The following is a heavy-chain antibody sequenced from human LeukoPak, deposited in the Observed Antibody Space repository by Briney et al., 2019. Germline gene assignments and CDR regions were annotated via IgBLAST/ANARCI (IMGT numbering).Heavy chain of an antibody. J-gene: IGHJ4*02. D-gene: IGHD2-15*01. CDR3: AGPGVYCSGGSCFGI. CDR2: IYYSGST. CDR1: GGSISSSSYY. V-gene: IGHV4-39*01. Sequence: PSETLSLTCTVSGGSISSSSYYWGWIRQPPGKGLEWIGSIYYSGSTYYNPSLKSRVTISVDTSKNQFSLKLSSVTAADTAVYYCAGPGVYCSGGSCFGIWGQGTLVTVSS.